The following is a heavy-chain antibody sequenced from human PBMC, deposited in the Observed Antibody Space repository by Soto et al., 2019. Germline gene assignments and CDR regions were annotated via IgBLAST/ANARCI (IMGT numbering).Heavy chain of an antibody. CDR2: IIPYYNTL. V-gene: IGHV1-69*01. J-gene: IGHJ4*02. Sequence: QAQVVQSGAEVRKPGSSVKLSCKASEGTFNSYAIAWVRQAPGQGLEWMGGIIPYYNTLNYAQKFQDRVTITSNDSTNTVYMELSTLRSDDTAVYFCASGASRWYPYFFDSWAQGTLVNVSS. CDR1: EGTFNSYA. D-gene: IGHD6-13*01. CDR3: ASGASRWYPYFFDS.